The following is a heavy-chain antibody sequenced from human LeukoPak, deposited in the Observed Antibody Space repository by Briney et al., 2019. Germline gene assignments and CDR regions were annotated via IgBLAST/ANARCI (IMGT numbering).Heavy chain of an antibody. V-gene: IGHV1-69*13. CDR1: GGTFSIYA. CDR3: ARGGYDSSGYLYYFDY. CDR2: IIPIFGTA. Sequence: GASVKVSCKASGGTFSIYAISWVRQAPGQGLEWMGGIIPIFGTANYAQKFQGRVTITADESTSTAYTGLSSLRSEDTAVYYCARGGYDSSGYLYYFDYWGQGTLVTVSS. D-gene: IGHD3-22*01. J-gene: IGHJ4*02.